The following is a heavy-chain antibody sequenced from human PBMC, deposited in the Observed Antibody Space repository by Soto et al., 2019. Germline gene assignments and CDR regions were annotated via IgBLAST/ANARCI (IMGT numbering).Heavy chain of an antibody. J-gene: IGHJ4*02. V-gene: IGHV1-3*01. D-gene: IGHD1-20*01. CDR2: INAGNGNT. Sequence: GASVKVSCKASGYTFTSYAMHWVRQAPGQRLEWMGWINAGNGNTKYSQKFQGRVTITRDTSASTAYMELSSLRSEDTAVYYCARDRAWYNWNDGKYFDYWGQGTLVTVSS. CDR3: ARDRAWYNWNDGKYFDY. CDR1: GYTFTSYA.